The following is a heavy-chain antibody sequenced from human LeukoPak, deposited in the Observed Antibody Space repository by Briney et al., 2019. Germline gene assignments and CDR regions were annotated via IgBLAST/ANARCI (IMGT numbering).Heavy chain of an antibody. V-gene: IGHV4-34*01. Sequence: SETLSLTCAVYGGSFSGYYWSWIRQPPGKGLEWIGEINHSGSTNYNPSLKSRVTISVDTSKNQFSLKLSSVTAADTAVYYCARYYYGSAHYWGQGTLVTVSS. D-gene: IGHD3-10*01. CDR1: GGSFSGYY. CDR3: ARYYYGSAHY. J-gene: IGHJ4*02. CDR2: INHSGST.